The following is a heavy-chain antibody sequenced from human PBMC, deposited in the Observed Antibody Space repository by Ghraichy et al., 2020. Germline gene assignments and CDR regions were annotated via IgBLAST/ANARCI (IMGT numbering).Heavy chain of an antibody. Sequence: SETLSLTCTVSGGSISSYYWGWIRQPPGKGLEWIGSIYYSGSTNYNASLKSRVTISVDTSKNQFSLKLSAVTAADTAVYSCARTRGQWLDYAFDIWGQGTMVTVSS. D-gene: IGHD6-19*01. CDR1: GGSISSYY. CDR3: ARTRGQWLDYAFDI. J-gene: IGHJ3*02. V-gene: IGHV4-59*01. CDR2: IYYSGST.